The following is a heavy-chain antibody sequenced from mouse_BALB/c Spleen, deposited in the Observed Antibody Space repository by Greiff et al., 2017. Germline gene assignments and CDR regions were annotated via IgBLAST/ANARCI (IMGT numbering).Heavy chain of an antibody. CDR3: ARSGNTTVVAKRNAMDY. D-gene: IGHD1-1*01. Sequence: EVQLVESGGGLVQPGGSRKLSCAASGFTFSSFGMHWVRQAPEKGLEWVAYISSGSSTIYYADTVKGRFTISRDNPKNTLFLQMNSLRSEDTAMYYCARSGNTTVVAKRNAMDYWGQGTSVTVSS. CDR1: GFTFSSFG. J-gene: IGHJ4*01. V-gene: IGHV5-17*02. CDR2: ISSGSSTI.